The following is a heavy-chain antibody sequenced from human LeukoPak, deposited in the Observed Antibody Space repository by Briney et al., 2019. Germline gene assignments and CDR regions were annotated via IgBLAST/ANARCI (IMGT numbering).Heavy chain of an antibody. CDR3: AKGSRAVQYSSPFDY. V-gene: IGHV3-43*01. CDR1: GFTFDDYT. CDR2: ISWDGGST. Sequence: GGSLRLSCAASGFTFDDYTMHWVRQAPGKGLEWVSLISWDGGSTYYADSVKGRFTISRDNSKNSLYLQMNSLRTEDTALYYCAKGSRAVQYSSPFDYWGQGTLVTVSS. D-gene: IGHD6-6*01. J-gene: IGHJ4*02.